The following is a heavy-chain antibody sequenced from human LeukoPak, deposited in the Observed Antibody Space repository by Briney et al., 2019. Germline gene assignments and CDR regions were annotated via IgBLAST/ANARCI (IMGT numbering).Heavy chain of an antibody. V-gene: IGHV3-30*02. J-gene: IGHJ5*02. CDR2: IRYDGSNK. CDR1: GFTFGSYG. Sequence: PGGSLRLSCAASGFTFGSYGMHWVRQAPGKGPEWAAFIRYDGSNKYYADSVKGRFTISRDNSKNTLYLQMNSLRPEDTAVYYCARTVYDFWSGYSPIEPWGQGTLVTVSS. CDR3: ARTVYDFWSGYSPIEP. D-gene: IGHD3-3*01.